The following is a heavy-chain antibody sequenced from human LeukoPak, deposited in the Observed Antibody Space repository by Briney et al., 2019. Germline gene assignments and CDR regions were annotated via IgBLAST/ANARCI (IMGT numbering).Heavy chain of an antibody. CDR2: ISGSGGST. CDR1: GFTFSSYA. V-gene: IGHV3-23*01. D-gene: IGHD4-17*01. CDR3: AKDVGDYGDYFDY. J-gene: IGHJ4*02. Sequence: GGSLRLSGAASGFTFSSYAMSWVRQAPGKGLEGVSAISGSGGSTYYADSVKGRFTISRDNSKNTLYLQMNSLRAEDTAVYYCAKDVGDYGDYFDYWGQGTLVTVSS.